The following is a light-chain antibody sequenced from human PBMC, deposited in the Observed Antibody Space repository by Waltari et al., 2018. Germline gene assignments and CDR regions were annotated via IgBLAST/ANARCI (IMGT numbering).Light chain of an antibody. V-gene: IGLV2-23*02. CDR1: SSDIGSYNL. CDR2: DVF. CDR3: CSYAGSYTWV. Sequence: QSALTQPASVSGSPGQSITISCTGASSDIGSYNLVSWYQQHPGKAPQLMVYDVFYRPSGVSNRFTASKSGNTASLTISGLQAEDEADYYCCSYAGSYTWVFGGGTKLTVL. J-gene: IGLJ3*02.